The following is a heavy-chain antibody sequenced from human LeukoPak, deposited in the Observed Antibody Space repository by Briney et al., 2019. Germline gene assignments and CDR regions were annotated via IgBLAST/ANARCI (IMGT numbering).Heavy chain of an antibody. CDR1: GYTFTGYY. V-gene: IGHV1-2*02. J-gene: IGHJ6*02. CDR2: INPNSGGT. CDR3: SAAIAGYYYYYGMDV. Sequence: ASVKVSCKASGYTFTGYYMHWVRQAPGQGLEWMGWINPNSGGTNYAQKSQGRVTMTRDTSISTAYMELSRLRSDDTAVYYCSAAIAGYYYYYGMDVWGQGTTVTVSS. D-gene: IGHD2-2*02.